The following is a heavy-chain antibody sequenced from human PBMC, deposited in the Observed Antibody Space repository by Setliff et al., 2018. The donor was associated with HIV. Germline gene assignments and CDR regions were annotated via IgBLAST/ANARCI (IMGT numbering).Heavy chain of an antibody. CDR2: IYTSGST. V-gene: IGHV4-61*09. Sequence: SETLSLTCTVSGGSISSGNYYWNWIRQSAEKGLEWIGHIYTSGSTNYNPSLKSRVSISIDTSKNQFSLKLNSVTAADTAVYYCASGEYSYGYRFDYWGQGTLVTVSS. J-gene: IGHJ4*02. D-gene: IGHD5-18*01. CDR1: GGSISSGNYY. CDR3: ASGEYSYGYRFDY.